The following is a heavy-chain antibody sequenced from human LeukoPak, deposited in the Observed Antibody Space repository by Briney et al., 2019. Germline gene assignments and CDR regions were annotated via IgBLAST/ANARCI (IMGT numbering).Heavy chain of an antibody. CDR1: GFTVSSNY. CDR3: ARGHGDPVLDFDY. J-gene: IGHJ4*02. Sequence: GGSLRLSCAASGFTVSSNYMSWVRQAPGKGLEWVSVIYSGGSTYYADSVKGRFTISRDNSKNTLYLQMNSLRAEDTAVYCCARGHGDPVLDFDYWGQGTLVTVSS. CDR2: IYSGGST. V-gene: IGHV3-53*01. D-gene: IGHD4-17*01.